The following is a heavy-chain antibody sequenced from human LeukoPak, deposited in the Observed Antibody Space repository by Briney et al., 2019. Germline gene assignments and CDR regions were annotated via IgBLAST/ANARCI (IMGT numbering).Heavy chain of an antibody. J-gene: IGHJ4*02. D-gene: IGHD1-1*01. Sequence: GGSLRLSCAASGFTFSSYAMSWVRQAPGKGLEWVAIIKQDGSEKYYVDSVKGRFTISRGNAYNSLYLQMNSLRAEDTAVYYCARAGTPGSVDYWGQGTLVTVSS. CDR1: GFTFSSYA. V-gene: IGHV3-7*01. CDR3: ARAGTPGSVDY. CDR2: IKQDGSEK.